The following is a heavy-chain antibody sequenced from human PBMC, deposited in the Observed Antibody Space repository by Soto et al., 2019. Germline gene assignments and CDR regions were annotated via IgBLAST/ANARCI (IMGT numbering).Heavy chain of an antibody. CDR1: GFTFSTYW. Sequence: PGGSLRLACAASGFTFSTYWMHWVRQAPGEGLVWVSRINTDGSSTSYAGSVKDRFTISRDNAKNTLYLQMNSLRAEDSAVYYCARDLPGLYYYDGMDGWGQGNTVTVSS. CDR2: INTDGSST. D-gene: IGHD2-2*02. J-gene: IGHJ6*02. CDR3: ARDLPGLYYYDGMDG. V-gene: IGHV3-74*01.